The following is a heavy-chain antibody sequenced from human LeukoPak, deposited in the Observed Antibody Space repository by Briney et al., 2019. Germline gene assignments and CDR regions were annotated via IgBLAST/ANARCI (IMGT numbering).Heavy chain of an antibody. CDR2: MQSTGIS. Sequence: PSETLSLTCSVSGDSISTYHWNRIRKPPGKGLEWIGYMQSTGISKYNPSLKSRVNISVDTSKNQFVLNLRSVTAADTAVYYCARDKRHSYGRYFDPWGQGMLVTVSS. V-gene: IGHV4-59*01. D-gene: IGHD5-18*01. CDR3: ARDKRHSYGRYFDP. J-gene: IGHJ4*02. CDR1: GDSISTYH.